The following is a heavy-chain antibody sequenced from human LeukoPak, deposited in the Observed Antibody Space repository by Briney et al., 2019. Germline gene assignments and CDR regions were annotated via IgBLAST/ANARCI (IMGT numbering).Heavy chain of an antibody. CDR3: VRESRTDYYGDF. D-gene: IGHD3-10*01. Sequence: GGSLRLSCTASGFTFSSYWMHWVRQVPGKGLVWVSRIKSDGSSTTYADSVKGRFTMSRDNAWNTLYLQMNSLRVEDTAVYSCVRESRTDYYGDFWGQGTLVTVSS. CDR2: IKSDGSST. V-gene: IGHV3-74*01. J-gene: IGHJ4*02. CDR1: GFTFSSYW.